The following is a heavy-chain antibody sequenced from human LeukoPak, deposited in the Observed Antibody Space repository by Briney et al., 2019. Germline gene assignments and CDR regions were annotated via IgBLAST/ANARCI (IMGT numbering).Heavy chain of an antibody. J-gene: IGHJ4*02. CDR2: INHSGST. Sequence: SETLSLTCAVYGGSFSGYYWSWIRQPPGKGLEWIGEINHSGSTNYNPSPKSRVTISVDTSKNQFSLKLSSVTAADTAVYYCASETRYSSSWSYWGQGTLVTVSS. D-gene: IGHD6-13*01. V-gene: IGHV4-34*01. CDR3: ASETRYSSSWSY. CDR1: GGSFSGYY.